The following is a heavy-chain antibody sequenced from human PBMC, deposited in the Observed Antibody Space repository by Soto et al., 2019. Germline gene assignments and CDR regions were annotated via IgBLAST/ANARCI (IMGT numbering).Heavy chain of an antibody. V-gene: IGHV3-9*01. CDR1: GFTFDDCA. J-gene: IGHJ6*02. D-gene: IGHD6-6*01. Sequence: GGSLRLSCAASGFTFDDCAMHWVRQAPGKGLEWVSGISWNSGSIGYADSVKGRFTISRDNAKNSLYLQMNSLRAEDTALYYCAKDISREARRNYYYGMDVWGQGTTVTVSS. CDR3: AKDISREARRNYYYGMDV. CDR2: ISWNSGSI.